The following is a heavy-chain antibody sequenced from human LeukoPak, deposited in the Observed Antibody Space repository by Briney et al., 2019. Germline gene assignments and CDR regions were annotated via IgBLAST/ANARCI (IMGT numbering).Heavy chain of an antibody. J-gene: IGHJ4*02. V-gene: IGHV3-48*01. CDR3: ARDRYFLISVSGTIDY. CDR1: GFTFNGYS. CDR2: ISRISDTI. Sequence: QTGGPLRFSCVASGFTFNGYSINWVRQAPGKGLKWIAYISRISDTIFYADSVKGRFTVSRDKSYNPLYPQMNRLRGQGSVLYYCARDRYFLISVSGTIDYWGQGTLVTVSS. D-gene: IGHD6-19*01.